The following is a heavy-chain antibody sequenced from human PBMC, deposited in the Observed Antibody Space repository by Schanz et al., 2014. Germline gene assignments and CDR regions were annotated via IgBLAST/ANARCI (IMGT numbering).Heavy chain of an antibody. V-gene: IGHV3-74*02. J-gene: IGHJ4*02. CDR3: AKSLESCPGGRCSRGYFDY. CDR2: IKSDGSST. D-gene: IGHD2-8*02. Sequence: EVQLVESGGGLVQPGGSLRLSCTASGFTFSDYWMSWVRQAPGKGLEWVSRIKSDGSSTSYADSVKGRFTISRDNAKNTLYLQMNSLRAEDTAVYYCAKSLESCPGGRCSRGYFDYWGQGTLVTVSS. CDR1: GFTFSDYW.